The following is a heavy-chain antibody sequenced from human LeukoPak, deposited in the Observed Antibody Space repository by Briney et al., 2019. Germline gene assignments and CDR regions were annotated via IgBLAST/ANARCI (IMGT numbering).Heavy chain of an antibody. CDR1: GFTFSSSA. CDR3: AKQLGYCSGGSCYFPY. Sequence: GGSLRLSCAASGFTFSSSAMSWVRQAPGKGLEWVSAISNNGGYTYYADSVQGRLTISRDNSKSTLCLQMNSLRAEDTAVYYCAKQLGYCSGGSCYFPYWGQGTLVTVSS. J-gene: IGHJ4*02. V-gene: IGHV3-23*01. D-gene: IGHD2-15*01. CDR2: ISNNGGYT.